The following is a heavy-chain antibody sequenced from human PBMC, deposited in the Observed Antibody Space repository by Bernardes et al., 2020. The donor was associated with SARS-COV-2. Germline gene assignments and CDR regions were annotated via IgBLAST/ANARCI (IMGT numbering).Heavy chain of an antibody. CDR3: VRVVQDSAGSGNYPQYYDN. D-gene: IGHD3-10*01. J-gene: IGHJ4*02. V-gene: IGHV4-61*02. CDR1: GGSISSGSRY. Sequence: SETLSLTCSVSGGSISSGSRYWGWIRQPAAKGLEWIGRIETSGTTSYNPSLQSRVTISVDTSKNQFSLKLNSVTAADTAVYYCVRVVQDSAGSGNYPQYYDNWGPGILVSVSS. CDR2: IETSGTT.